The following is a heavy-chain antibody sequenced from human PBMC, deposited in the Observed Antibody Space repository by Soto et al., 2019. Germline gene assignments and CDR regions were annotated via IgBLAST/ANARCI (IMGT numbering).Heavy chain of an antibody. V-gene: IGHV5-10-1*01. Sequence: GEPLKISCKGSGYSFTSYWISWVRQMPGKGLEWMGRIDPSDSYTNYSPSFQGHVTISADKSISTAYLQWSSLKASDTAMYYCARLPLLEWLLGDYYYYGMDVWGQGTTVTVSS. J-gene: IGHJ6*02. CDR2: IDPSDSYT. CDR1: GYSFTSYW. D-gene: IGHD3-3*01. CDR3: ARLPLLEWLLGDYYYYGMDV.